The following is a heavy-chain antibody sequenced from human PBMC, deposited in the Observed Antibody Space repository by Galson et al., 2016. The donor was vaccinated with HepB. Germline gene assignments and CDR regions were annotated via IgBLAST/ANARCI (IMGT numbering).Heavy chain of an antibody. V-gene: IGHV4-39*07. D-gene: IGHD2-8*01. CDR2: IYHSGST. CDR3: ARGGLIWYQNCFDL. Sequence: SETLSLTCTVSGGSISSSQYYWGWIRQPPGKGLEWIGEIYHSGSTNYSPSLQSRVTISVDKSKNQISLTLGSVTAADTAVYYCARGGLIWYQNCFDLWGQGTLVTVSS. J-gene: IGHJ4*02. CDR1: GGSISSSQYY.